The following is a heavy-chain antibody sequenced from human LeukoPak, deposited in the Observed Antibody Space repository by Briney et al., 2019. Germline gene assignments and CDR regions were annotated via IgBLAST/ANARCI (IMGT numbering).Heavy chain of an antibody. J-gene: IGHJ4*02. CDR2: IYSGGSK. V-gene: IGHV3-66*01. D-gene: IGHD6-19*01. CDR3: VRDNSNGWYHGY. CDR1: GFTFSSYW. Sequence: GGSLRLSCAASGFTFSSYWITWVRQAPGKGLEWVSVIYSGGSKSYADSVKGRFTISRDNSKNTLYLQMNSLRAEDTAVYYCVRDNSNGWYHGYWGQGTLVTVSS.